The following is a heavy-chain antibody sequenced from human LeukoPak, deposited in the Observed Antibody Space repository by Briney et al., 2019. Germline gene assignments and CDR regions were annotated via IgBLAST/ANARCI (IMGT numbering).Heavy chain of an antibody. CDR3: AKETLSPGYCSSTSCSGMDV. Sequence: GGSLRLSCAASGFTFDDYAMHWVRQAPGKGLEWVSLISWDGGSTYYADSVKGRFTISRDNSKNSLYLQMNSLRAEDTALYYCAKETLSPGYCSSTSCSGMDVWGKGTTVTVSS. J-gene: IGHJ6*03. D-gene: IGHD2-2*01. V-gene: IGHV3-43D*03. CDR2: ISWDGGST. CDR1: GFTFDDYA.